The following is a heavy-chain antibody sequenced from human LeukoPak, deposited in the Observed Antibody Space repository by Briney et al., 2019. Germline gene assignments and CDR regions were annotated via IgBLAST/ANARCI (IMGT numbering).Heavy chain of an antibody. CDR3: ARGLDSSGYYAP. J-gene: IGHJ5*02. CDR2: INPSGGST. D-gene: IGHD3-22*01. CDR1: GYTFTNYY. Sequence: ASVKVSCKASGYTFTNYYIHWLRQAPGQGLEWMGIINPSGGSTNYAQKFQGRVTMTRDTSASTVYMELSSLRSEDTAVYYCARGLDSSGYYAPWGQGTLVTVSS. V-gene: IGHV1-46*01.